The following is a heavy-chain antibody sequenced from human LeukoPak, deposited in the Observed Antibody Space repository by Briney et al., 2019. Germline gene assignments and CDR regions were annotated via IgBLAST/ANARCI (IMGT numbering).Heavy chain of an antibody. J-gene: IGHJ6*02. V-gene: IGHV3-74*01. D-gene: IGHD6-13*01. CDR1: GFTFSSNW. Sequence: PGGSLRLSCAASGFTFSSNWMYWVRQAPGKGLVWVSRINSDGSTTSYVDSVKGRFTISRDNAKSTLYLQMNSLRADDTAVYYCAREQSSGIAAADYYYYYGMDVWGQGTTVTVSS. CDR2: INSDGSTT. CDR3: AREQSSGIAAADYYYYYGMDV.